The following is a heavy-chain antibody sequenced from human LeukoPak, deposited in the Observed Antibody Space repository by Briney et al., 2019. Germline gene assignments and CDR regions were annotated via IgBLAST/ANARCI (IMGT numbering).Heavy chain of an antibody. D-gene: IGHD4-11*01. Sequence: SETLSLTCAVYGGSFSGYYWSRIRQPPGKGLEWIGEINHSGSTNYNPSLKSRVTISVDTSKNQFSLKLSSVTAADTAVYYCASGMTTVTNFDYWGQGTLVTVSS. CDR2: INHSGST. CDR1: GGSFSGYY. V-gene: IGHV4-34*01. J-gene: IGHJ4*02. CDR3: ASGMTTVTNFDY.